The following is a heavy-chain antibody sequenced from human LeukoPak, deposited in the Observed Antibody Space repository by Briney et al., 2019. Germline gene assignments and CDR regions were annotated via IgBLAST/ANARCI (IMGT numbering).Heavy chain of an antibody. Sequence: GGSLRLSCVASGFSSSSYSMNWVRQAPGKGLEWVSSSSDSNSKVYYADSVKGRFTISRGNAKNSLYLQMNSLRADDTAVYYCARETLEAFDIWGRGTMVTVSS. CDR3: ARETLEAFDI. D-gene: IGHD1-1*01. CDR2: SSDSNSKV. J-gene: IGHJ3*02. V-gene: IGHV3-21*01. CDR1: GFSSSSYS.